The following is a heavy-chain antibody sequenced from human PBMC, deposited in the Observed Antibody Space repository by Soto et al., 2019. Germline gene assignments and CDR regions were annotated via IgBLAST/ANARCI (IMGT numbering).Heavy chain of an antibody. V-gene: IGHV1-18*01. Sequence: QVQLVQSGAEVKKPGASVKVSCKASGYSFISHGITWVRQAPGHGLEWTGWISAYTGNTKYAQKVQGRFTMTTDTSTSTSYVERRSLRSDDTAVYYCASDEPIVGGIGGDYWGQVTLVTVSS. D-gene: IGHD1-26*01. J-gene: IGHJ4*02. CDR3: ASDEPIVGGIGGDY. CDR2: ISAYTGNT. CDR1: GYSFISHG.